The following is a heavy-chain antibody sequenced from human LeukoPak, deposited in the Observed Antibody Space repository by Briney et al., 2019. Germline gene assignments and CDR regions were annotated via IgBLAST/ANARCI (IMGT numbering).Heavy chain of an antibody. J-gene: IGHJ4*02. D-gene: IGHD3-9*01. CDR1: GLTFGDYA. CDR3: ARDSNFELDC. CDR2: IRGKAYGGTT. Sequence: GGSLRLSCTTSGLTFGDYAMASVRQTPGKGLECVGSIRGKAYGGTTEYDASVKGRFPISRDDSRSIAYLQMNSLKTEDTGVYFCARDSNFELDCWGQGTQVTVSS. V-gene: IGHV3-49*04.